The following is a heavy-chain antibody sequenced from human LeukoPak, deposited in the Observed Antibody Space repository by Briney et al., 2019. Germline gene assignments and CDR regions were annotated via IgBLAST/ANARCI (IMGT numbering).Heavy chain of an antibody. J-gene: IGHJ4*02. Sequence: SETLSLTCTVSGGSISSSSYYWGWIRQPPGKGLEWIGSIYYSGSTYYNPSLKSRVTISVDTSKNQFSLKLSSVTAADTAVYYCARHDQGPFDYWGQGTLVTVSS. V-gene: IGHV4-39*07. CDR2: IYYSGST. CDR1: GGSISSSSYY. CDR3: ARHDQGPFDY.